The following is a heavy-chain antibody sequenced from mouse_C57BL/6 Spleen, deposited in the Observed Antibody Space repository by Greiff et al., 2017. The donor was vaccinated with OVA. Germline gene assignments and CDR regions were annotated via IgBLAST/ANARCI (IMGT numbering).Heavy chain of an antibody. V-gene: IGHV5-17*01. Sequence: EVHLVESGGGLVKPGGSLKLSCAASGFTFSDYGMHWFRQAPEKWLEWVAYISSGSSTIYYADTVKGRFTISRDNATNTLFLQMNSLRSKVTAMYYCAITTVVAYFSYAMDYWGQGTSVTVSS. CDR3: AITTVVAYFSYAMDY. D-gene: IGHD1-1*01. CDR2: ISSGSSTI. J-gene: IGHJ4*01. CDR1: GFTFSDYG.